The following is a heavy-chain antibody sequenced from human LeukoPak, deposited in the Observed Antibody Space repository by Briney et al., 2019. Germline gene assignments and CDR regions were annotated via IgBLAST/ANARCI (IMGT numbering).Heavy chain of an antibody. CDR2: LHYSGTT. CDR1: GDSVSSSHHS. D-gene: IGHD2-8*02. Sequence: SETLSLTCTVSGDSVSSSHHSWVWVRQPPGGGLEFIGTLHYSGTTHYNPSLIGRVTMSVDTSKNQFSLNLASVTSADTAVYYCASSWSLMGWFDRWGQGTLVTVSS. CDR3: ASSWSLMGWFDR. V-gene: IGHV4-39*07. J-gene: IGHJ5*02.